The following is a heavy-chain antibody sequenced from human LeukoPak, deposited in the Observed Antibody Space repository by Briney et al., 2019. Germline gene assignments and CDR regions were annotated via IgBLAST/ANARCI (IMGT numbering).Heavy chain of an antibody. CDR2: IFHTGIT. J-gene: IGHJ5*01. CDR3: ARDLFPINWFES. V-gene: IGHV4-59*02. CDR1: GGSVTKYY. Sequence: SETLSLTCTVSGGSVTKYYWHWIRQAPGKGLEWIGFIFHTGITNYNPSLKSRVTISVDTSKNQFSLKRTSVTAADTAVYFCARDLFPINWFESWGQGTLVTVSS. D-gene: IGHD2-2*02.